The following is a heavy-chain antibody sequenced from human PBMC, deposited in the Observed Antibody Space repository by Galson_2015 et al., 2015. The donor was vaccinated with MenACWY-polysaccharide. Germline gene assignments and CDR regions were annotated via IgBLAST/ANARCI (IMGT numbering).Heavy chain of an antibody. CDR3: ARDVRRVAYRGEFDY. Sequence: SLRLSCAASGFTFNNYWMSWVRQAPGKGLEWVANIRQDGSEKYYVDSVRGRFTISRDNAKNSLYLQMSSLRVEDTAVYYCARDVRRVAYRGEFDYWGQGILVTVSS. D-gene: IGHD3-10*01. CDR2: IRQDGSEK. CDR1: GFTFNNYW. V-gene: IGHV3-7*01. J-gene: IGHJ4*02.